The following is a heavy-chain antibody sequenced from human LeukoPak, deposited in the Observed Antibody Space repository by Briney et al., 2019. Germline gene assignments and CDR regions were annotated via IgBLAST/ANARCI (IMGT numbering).Heavy chain of an antibody. CDR3: ARGRPHGNDY. CDR2: IQENGNAK. J-gene: IGHJ4*02. Sequence: GGSLRLSCAASGFTFSAYWMTWVRQAPGKGLEWVANIQENGNAKYYVDSVKGRFTISRDNAKNSLYLQMNSLRVEDTAVYYCARGRPHGNDYWGQGTLVTVSS. V-gene: IGHV3-7*01. CDR1: GFTFSAYW. D-gene: IGHD4-23*01.